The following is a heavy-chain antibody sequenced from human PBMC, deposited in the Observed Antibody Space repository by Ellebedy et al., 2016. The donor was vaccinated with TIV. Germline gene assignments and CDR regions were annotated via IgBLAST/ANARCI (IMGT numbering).Heavy chain of an antibody. Sequence: GGSLRLXXAASGFTFSSYWMTWVRQAPGKGLEWVANIKQDGGETFYVDSVQGRFTISRDNAKKSLFLQMNSLRDEDTAVYYCARRGAIGVDIWYYYMDVWGKGTTVTVAS. J-gene: IGHJ6*03. V-gene: IGHV3-7*01. CDR2: IKQDGGET. D-gene: IGHD2-2*01. CDR1: GFTFSSYW. CDR3: ARRGAIGVDIWYYYMDV.